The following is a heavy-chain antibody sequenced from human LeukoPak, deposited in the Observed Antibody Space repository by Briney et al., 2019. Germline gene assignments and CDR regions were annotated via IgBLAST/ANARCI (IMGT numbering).Heavy chain of an antibody. Sequence: ASVKVSCKASGYTFTGYYMHWVRQAPGQGLEWMGWINPNSGGTNYAQKFQGRVTMTRDKSIRTAYVELSRLTSDDTAVYCCARNIWFGESADAFDIWGQGTMVTVSS. CDR2: INPNSGGT. D-gene: IGHD3-10*01. V-gene: IGHV1-2*02. J-gene: IGHJ3*02. CDR1: GYTFTGYY. CDR3: ARNIWFGESADAFDI.